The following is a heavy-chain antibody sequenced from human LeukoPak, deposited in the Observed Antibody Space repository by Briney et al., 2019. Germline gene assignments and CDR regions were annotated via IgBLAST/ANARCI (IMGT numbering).Heavy chain of an antibody. CDR3: ARALVGSTPAFAFDI. CDR2: SYYSGST. D-gene: IGHD1-26*01. J-gene: IGHJ3*02. V-gene: IGHV4-59*01. CDR1: GGSIGSYY. Sequence: SETMSLTCTVAGGSIGSYYWSWIRQPPGKGLEWIGYSYYSGSTNYNPSLKSRVIISVDKSKNQFSLKLSSVTAADTAVYYCARALVGSTPAFAFDIWGHGTMVTVSS.